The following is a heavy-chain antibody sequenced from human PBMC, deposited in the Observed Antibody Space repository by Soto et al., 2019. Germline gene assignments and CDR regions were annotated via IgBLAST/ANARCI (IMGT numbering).Heavy chain of an antibody. Sequence: QVQLVQSGAEVKKPGASVKVSCKASGYTFTSYGISWVRQAPGQGLEWMGWISAYNGNTNYAQKLQGRVTMTTDTSTSTAYMELRSLRSDDTAVYYCALYCTNGVCYKTNDYLGQGTLVTVSS. V-gene: IGHV1-18*01. CDR3: ALYCTNGVCYKTNDY. D-gene: IGHD2-8*01. CDR2: ISAYNGNT. J-gene: IGHJ4*02. CDR1: GYTFTSYG.